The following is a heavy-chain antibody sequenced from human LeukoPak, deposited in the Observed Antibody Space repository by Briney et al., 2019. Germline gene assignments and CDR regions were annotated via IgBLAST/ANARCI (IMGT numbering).Heavy chain of an antibody. Sequence: QPGGSLRLSCAASGFTFSTYWMSWVRQTPGKGPEGVANTNQHGSEKYYVDSVKGRFTISRDNAKNSLYLQLNSLRAEDTAVYYCVRDPGWLATGDYWGQGTLVTVST. CDR2: TNQHGSEK. J-gene: IGHJ4*02. CDR3: VRDPGWLATGDY. D-gene: IGHD5-24*01. CDR1: GFTFSTYW. V-gene: IGHV3-7*01.